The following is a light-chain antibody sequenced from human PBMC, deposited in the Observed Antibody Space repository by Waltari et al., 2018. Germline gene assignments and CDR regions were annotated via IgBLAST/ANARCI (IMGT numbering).Light chain of an antibody. CDR3: QTGGHGTWV. Sequence: QLVLTQSPSASASLGASIKLTCTLSSGHSSNIIAWLQQQPERGPRYLMKVNSDGTHSKGDDMPYRFSGSSSGAERYLTISSLQSEDEADYYCQTGGHGTWVFGGGTKVTVL. CDR2: VNSDGTH. CDR1: SGHSSNI. V-gene: IGLV4-69*01. J-gene: IGLJ3*02.